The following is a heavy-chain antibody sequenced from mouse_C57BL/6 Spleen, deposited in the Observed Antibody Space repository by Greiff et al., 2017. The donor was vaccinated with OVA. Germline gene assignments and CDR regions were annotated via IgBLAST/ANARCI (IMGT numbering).Heavy chain of an antibody. CDR2: INPGSGGT. J-gene: IGHJ2*01. D-gene: IGHD1-1*01. Sequence: QVQLQQSGAELVRPGTSVKVSCKASGYAFTNYLIEWVKQRPGQGLEWIGVINPGSGGTNYNEKFKGKATLTADKSSSTAYMQLSSLTSEDSAVXFCGRGYFGFDYWGQGTTLTVSS. CDR3: GRGYFGFDY. V-gene: IGHV1-54*01. CDR1: GYAFTNYL.